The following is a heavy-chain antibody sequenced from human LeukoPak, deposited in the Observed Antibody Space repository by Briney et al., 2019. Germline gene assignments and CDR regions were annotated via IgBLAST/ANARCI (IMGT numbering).Heavy chain of an antibody. J-gene: IGHJ4*02. D-gene: IGHD2-21*01. CDR1: GFNLNYYW. V-gene: IGHV3-7*01. CDR2: IHHDESEK. Sequence: GPLRLSCEASGFNLNYYWLGWVRQAPGKGLEWVALIHHDESEKYYVDSVKDRFSISRDNAKSSVYLQMDSLRVDDTAIYYCTRWVSQYYFDFWGQGALVSVSS. CDR3: TRWVSQYYFDF.